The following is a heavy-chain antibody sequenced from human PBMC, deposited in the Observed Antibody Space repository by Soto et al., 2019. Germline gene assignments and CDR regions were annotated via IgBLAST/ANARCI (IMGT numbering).Heavy chain of an antibody. J-gene: IGHJ4*02. V-gene: IGHV3-64*01. CDR1: GFSFSRHA. CDR2: INNNGDRK. Sequence: EVQLVESGGGLVQPGGSLRLSCAASGFSFSRHAMHWVRQAPGKGLEYVSAINNNGDRKYYANSVEGRFTISRDKSKNTLYLQMGSLRTEDMAVYYCARRVYGISSGYDYWGQGTLVTVSS. CDR3: ARRVYGISSGYDY. D-gene: IGHD6-6*01.